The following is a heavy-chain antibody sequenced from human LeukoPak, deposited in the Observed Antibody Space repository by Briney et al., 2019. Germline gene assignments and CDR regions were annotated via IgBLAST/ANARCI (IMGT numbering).Heavy chain of an antibody. CDR3: AREWFSSSSPRLDY. Sequence: GASVKVSCKASGGTSSSYAISWMRQAPGQGLEWMGRIIPILGIANYEQKFQDRVTITADTSTSTAYMELSSLRSEDTAVYYCAREWFSSSSPRLDYWGQGTLVTVSS. J-gene: IGHJ4*02. V-gene: IGHV1-69*04. CDR2: IIPILGIA. CDR1: GGTSSSYA. D-gene: IGHD6-13*01.